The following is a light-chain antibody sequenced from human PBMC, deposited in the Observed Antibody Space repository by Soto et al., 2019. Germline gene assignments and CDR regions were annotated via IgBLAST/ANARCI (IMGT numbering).Light chain of an antibody. CDR2: DAS. CDR1: QSISNY. J-gene: IGKJ1*01. Sequence: VVLTQSPATLSLSPGARATLSCRASQSISNYVAWYQQKPGQAPSLLIYDASDRATGIPGRFIVIGSGTEFTLTLRRLEPEDFAVDDCQQYGSSRTFGQGTKVDIK. V-gene: IGKV3-20*01. CDR3: QQYGSSRT.